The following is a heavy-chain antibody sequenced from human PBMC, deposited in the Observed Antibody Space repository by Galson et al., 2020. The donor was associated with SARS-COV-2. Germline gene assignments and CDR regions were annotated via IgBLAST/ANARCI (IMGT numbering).Heavy chain of an antibody. V-gene: IGHV4-39*01. CDR2: IYYSGTT. J-gene: IGHJ4*02. CDR3: ARHFGSSFDY. D-gene: IGHD1-26*01. Sequence: SETLSLTCTVSGDSISSSSHHWGWIRQPPGKGLEWIGNIYYSGTTYYIPSLESLDTISVDTSKNQFSLKLNSVTAADTAVYYCARHFGSSFDYWGQGTLVTVSS. CDR1: GDSISSSSHH.